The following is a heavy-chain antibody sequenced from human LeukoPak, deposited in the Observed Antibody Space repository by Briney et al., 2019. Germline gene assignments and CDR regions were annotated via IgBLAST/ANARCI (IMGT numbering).Heavy chain of an antibody. J-gene: IGHJ5*02. V-gene: IGHV4-34*01. CDR1: GGSFSGYY. D-gene: IGHD3-10*01. Sequence: PSETLSLTCAVYGGSFSGYYWSWIRQPPGKGLEWIGEINHSGSTNYNPSLKSRVTISVDTSKNQFSLKLSSVTAADTAVYYCARLRMDPLWFGELLRDWFDPWGQGTLVTVSS. CDR3: ARLRMDPLWFGELLRDWFDP. CDR2: INHSGST.